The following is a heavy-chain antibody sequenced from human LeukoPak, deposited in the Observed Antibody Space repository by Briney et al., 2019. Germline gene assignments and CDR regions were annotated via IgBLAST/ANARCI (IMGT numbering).Heavy chain of an antibody. CDR2: IYYSGST. CDR1: GGSISSYY. D-gene: IGHD2-2*01. CDR3: ASSPSGVPAAIYWFDP. J-gene: IGHJ5*02. V-gene: IGHV4-59*01. Sequence: SETLSLTCTVSGGSISSYYWSWIRQPPGKGLEWIGYIYYSGSTNYNPSLKSRVTISVDTSKNQFSLKLSSVTAADTAVYYCASSPSGVPAAIYWFDPWGQGTLVTVSS.